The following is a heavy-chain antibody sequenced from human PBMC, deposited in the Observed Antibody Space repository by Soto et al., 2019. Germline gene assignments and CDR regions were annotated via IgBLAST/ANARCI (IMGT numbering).Heavy chain of an antibody. CDR3: ARGYSYAPEDY. CDR1: GFTFSSYG. Sequence: QVQLVESGGGVVQPGRSMRLSCAASGFTFSSYGMHWVRQAPGKGLERVAVIWYDGSNQYYADSVKGRFTISRDNSKNTLYLQMNGLSDEYTAVYYCARGYSYAPEDYWGQGTLVNVSS. D-gene: IGHD5-18*01. CDR2: IWYDGSNQ. J-gene: IGHJ4*02. V-gene: IGHV3-33*01.